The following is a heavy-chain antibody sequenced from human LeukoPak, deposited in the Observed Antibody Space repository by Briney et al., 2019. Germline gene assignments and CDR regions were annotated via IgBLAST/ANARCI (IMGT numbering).Heavy chain of an antibody. V-gene: IGHV3-7*01. D-gene: IGHD6-19*01. J-gene: IGHJ4*02. Sequence: GGSLRLSCAASGFTFSNYWTSWVRQAPGKGLEWVANIKQDGSVKYYVDSVRGRFTISRDNAKNSVYLQMNSLRAEDTAVYYCARIGYSSSCLDYWGQGTLVTVSS. CDR1: GFTFSNYW. CDR2: IKQDGSVK. CDR3: ARIGYSSSCLDY.